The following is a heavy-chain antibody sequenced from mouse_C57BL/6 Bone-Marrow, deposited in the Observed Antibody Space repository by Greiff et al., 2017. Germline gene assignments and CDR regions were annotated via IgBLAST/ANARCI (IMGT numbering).Heavy chain of an antibody. V-gene: IGHV1-82*01. CDR1: GYAFSSSW. CDR3: ARPPYYYAMDY. J-gene: IGHJ4*01. CDR2: IYPGDGDT. Sequence: QVQLQQSGPELVKPGASVKISCKASGYAFSSSWMNWVKQRPGKGLEWIGRIYPGDGDTNYNGKFRGKATLTADKSSSTAYMQLSSLTSEDSAVYFCARPPYYYAMDYWGQGTSVTVSS.